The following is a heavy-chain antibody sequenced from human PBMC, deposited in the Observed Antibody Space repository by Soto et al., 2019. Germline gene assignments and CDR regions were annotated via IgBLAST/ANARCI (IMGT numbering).Heavy chain of an antibody. CDR1: GGSVSNSSFY. CDR2: IYYSGST. D-gene: IGHD3-22*01. J-gene: IGHJ4*02. CDR3: ARVRSSGYYGLLHY. Sequence: SETLSLTCAVSGGSVSNSSFYWSWIRQPPGERLEWIGNIYYSGSTNYNPSLKSRVTISVHTSKNQFSLKLTSVTAADTAVYYCARVRSSGYYGLLHYWGPGTMVTVYS. V-gene: IGHV4-61*01.